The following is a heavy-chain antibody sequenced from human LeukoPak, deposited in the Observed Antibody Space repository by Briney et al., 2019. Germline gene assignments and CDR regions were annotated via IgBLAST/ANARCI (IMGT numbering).Heavy chain of an antibody. D-gene: IGHD3-16*02. J-gene: IGHJ3*02. CDR3: ARLSSFAFDI. V-gene: IGHV3-23*01. CDR2: ILHNGDST. Sequence: AGGSLRLSCAASGFTCSTYVMSWVRQAPGKGLEWLSLILHNGDSTYYADSVKGRFTISRDSSKNTLYLQMNSLRAEDTAVYYCARLSSFAFDIWGQGTMVTVSS. CDR1: GFTCSTYV.